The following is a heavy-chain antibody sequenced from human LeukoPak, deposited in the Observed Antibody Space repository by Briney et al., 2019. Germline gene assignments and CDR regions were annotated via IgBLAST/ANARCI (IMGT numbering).Heavy chain of an antibody. CDR2: INPNSGGT. CDR3: ARDDYDILTGYYKGLDY. J-gene: IGHJ4*02. V-gene: IGHV1-2*02. CDR1: GYTFTGYY. Sequence: SVNVSCKASGYTFTGYYMHWVRLAPGQGLEWMGWINPNSGGTNYAQKFQGRVTMTRDTSISAAYMELSRLRSDDTAVYYCARDDYDILTGYYKGLDYWGQGTLVTVSS. D-gene: IGHD3-9*01.